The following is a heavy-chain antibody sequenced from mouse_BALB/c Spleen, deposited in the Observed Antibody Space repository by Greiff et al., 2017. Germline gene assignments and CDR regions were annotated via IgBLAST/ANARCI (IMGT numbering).Heavy chain of an antibody. CDR3: ARGGDYDGAWFAY. CDR2: IYPGDGDT. CDR1: GYTFTSYW. J-gene: IGHJ3*01. D-gene: IGHD2-4*01. Sequence: QVQLQQSGAELARPGASVKLSCKASGYTFTSYWMQWVKQRPGQGLEWIGAIYPGDGDTRYTQKFKGKATLTADKSSSTAYMQLSSLASEDSAVYYCARGGDYDGAWFAYWGQGTLVTVSA. V-gene: IGHV1-87*01.